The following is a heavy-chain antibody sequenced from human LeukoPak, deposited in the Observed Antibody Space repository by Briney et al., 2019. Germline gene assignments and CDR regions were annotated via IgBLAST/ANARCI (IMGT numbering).Heavy chain of an antibody. CDR2: INPDGTTT. J-gene: IGHJ4*02. D-gene: IGHD3-10*01. CDR3: AKDYSPGRTYGYDY. Sequence: GGSLRLSCAASGFTFSGYWTHWVGQAPGKGLVWVARINPDGTTTTYADSVRGRFNISRDNSKNTLYLQMNSLRAEDTAVYYCAKDYSPGRTYGYDYWGQGTLVTVSS. V-gene: IGHV3-74*03. CDR1: GFTFSGYW.